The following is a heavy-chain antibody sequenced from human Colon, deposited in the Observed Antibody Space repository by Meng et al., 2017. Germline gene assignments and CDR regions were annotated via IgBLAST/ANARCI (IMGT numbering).Heavy chain of an antibody. D-gene: IGHD6-19*01. Sequence: SETLSLTCTVSGGSISSGVYYWNWIRQHPGKGLEWLGYNPSSGSSYYNPSPKSRLSMSVDTSQNQFFLGLSSMTAADTAMYYCARDRGRIVVAGTPHGMDVWGQGTTVTGAS. CDR1: GGSISSGVYY. CDR3: ARDRGRIVVAGTPHGMDV. CDR2: NPSSGSS. J-gene: IGHJ6*02. V-gene: IGHV4-31*03.